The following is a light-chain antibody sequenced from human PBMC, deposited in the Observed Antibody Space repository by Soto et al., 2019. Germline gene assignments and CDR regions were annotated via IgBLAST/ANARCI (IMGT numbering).Light chain of an antibody. CDR2: TSD. CDR3: AAWDDYLKVWV. J-gene: IGLJ3*02. V-gene: IGLV1-44*01. CDR1: SSNIGPNT. Sequence: QSVLTQAPSASGTPGQRVTISCSGSSSNIGPNTVNWYQQLPGTAPKLLIYTSDQRPSGVPDRFSGSKSGTSASLTISGLQSEDEADYYCAAWDDYLKVWVFGGGTKLTVL.